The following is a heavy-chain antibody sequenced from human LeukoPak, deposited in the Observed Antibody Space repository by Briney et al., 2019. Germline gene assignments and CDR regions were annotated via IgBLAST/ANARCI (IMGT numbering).Heavy chain of an antibody. CDR1: GFTVSSNY. J-gene: IGHJ4*02. CDR3: ARDSPDC. CDR2: IYSGGST. V-gene: IGHV3-66*01. Sequence: GGSLRLSCAASGFTVSSNYMSWVRQSPGKGLEWVSVIYSGGSTDYADSVKGRFTVSRDNSKNTLYLQMNSLRAEDTAVYYCARDSPDCRGQGTLVTVSS.